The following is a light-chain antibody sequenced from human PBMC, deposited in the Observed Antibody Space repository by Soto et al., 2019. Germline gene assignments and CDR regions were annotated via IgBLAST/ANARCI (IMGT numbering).Light chain of an antibody. CDR3: GTWDSSLSVWL. CDR1: SSNIGNNY. V-gene: IGLV1-51*01. Sequence: QSVLTQPPSVSAAPGQKVTISCSGGSSNIGNNYVSWYQQLPGTAPKLLIYDENKRPSGIPDRFSGSKSGTLATLGITGLQTGDEADYYCGTWDSSLSVWLFGGGTKLTVL. CDR2: DEN. J-gene: IGLJ3*02.